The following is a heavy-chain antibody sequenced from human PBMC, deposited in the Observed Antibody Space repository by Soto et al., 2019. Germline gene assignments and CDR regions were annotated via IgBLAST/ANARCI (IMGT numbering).Heavy chain of an antibody. CDR1: GDSVSSNSAA. V-gene: IGHV6-1*01. CDR3: ARTRYSSGWYITWFDP. CDR2: TYYRSKWYN. D-gene: IGHD6-19*01. J-gene: IGHJ5*02. Sequence: SPTLSLTCAISGDSVSSNSAAWNWIRQSPSRGLEWLGRTYYRSKWYNDYAVSVKSRITINPDTSKNQFSLQLNSVTPEDTAVYYCARTRYSSGWYITWFDPWGQGNLVTGSS.